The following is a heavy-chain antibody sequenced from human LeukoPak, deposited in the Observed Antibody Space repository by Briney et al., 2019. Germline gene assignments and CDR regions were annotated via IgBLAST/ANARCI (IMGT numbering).Heavy chain of an antibody. V-gene: IGHV1-24*01. Sequence: ASVKVSCKVSGYTLTELSMHWVRQALGKGLEWMGGFDPEDGETIYAQKFQGRVTMTEDTSTDTAYMELSSLRSEDTAVYYCATVYSNYGDYYGMDVWGQGTTVTVSS. J-gene: IGHJ6*02. CDR2: FDPEDGET. D-gene: IGHD4-11*01. CDR3: ATVYSNYGDYYGMDV. CDR1: GYTLTELS.